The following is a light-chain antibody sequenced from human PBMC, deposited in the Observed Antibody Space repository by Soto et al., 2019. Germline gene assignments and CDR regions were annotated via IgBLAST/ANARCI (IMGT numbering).Light chain of an antibody. V-gene: IGKV3-11*01. J-gene: IGKJ4*01. Sequence: EIVLTQSPATLSLSPGERATLSCRASQSVSSYLAWYQQKPGQAPRLLIYDASNRATGIPARFSGSGSGTDFSLTISSLAPEDFAVYYWQQRSNWPPLTFGGGTKVESK. CDR3: QQRSNWPPLT. CDR1: QSVSSY. CDR2: DAS.